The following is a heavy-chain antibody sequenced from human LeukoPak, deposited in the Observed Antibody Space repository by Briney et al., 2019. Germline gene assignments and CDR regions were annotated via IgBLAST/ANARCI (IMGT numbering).Heavy chain of an antibody. J-gene: IGHJ4*02. Sequence: SETLSLTCAVYGGSFSGYYWSWIRQPPGKGLEWIGEINHSGSTNYNPSLKSRVTISVDTSKNQFSLKLSSVTAADTAVYYCARGPYDFWSGRIQGFDYWGQGTLVTVSS. CDR2: INHSGST. D-gene: IGHD3-3*01. CDR3: ARGPYDFWSGRIQGFDY. V-gene: IGHV4-34*01. CDR1: GGSFSGYY.